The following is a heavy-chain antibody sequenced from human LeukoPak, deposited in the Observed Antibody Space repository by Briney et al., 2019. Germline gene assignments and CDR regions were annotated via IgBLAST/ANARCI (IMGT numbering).Heavy chain of an antibody. V-gene: IGHV1-8*03. CDR1: GYTFTSYD. D-gene: IGHD3-16*01. Sequence: ASVKASCKASGYTFTSYDINWVRQATGQGLEWMGWMNPNSGNTGYAQKFQGRVTITRNTSISTAYMELSSLRSEDTAVYYCSRGGGRMRIYGKKWFDPWGQGTLVTVSS. CDR3: SRGGGRMRIYGKKWFDP. CDR2: MNPNSGNT. J-gene: IGHJ5*02.